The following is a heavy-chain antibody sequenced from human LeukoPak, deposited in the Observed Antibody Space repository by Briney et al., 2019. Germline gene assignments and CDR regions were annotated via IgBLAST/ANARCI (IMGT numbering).Heavy chain of an antibody. V-gene: IGHV1-18*01. J-gene: IGHJ6*02. Sequence: ASVMVSCKASGYTFTDYGISWVRQAPGQGLEWMGWISVNNGNTNYAQKLQGRVTMTTDTSTSTAYMELRSLRSDDTAVYYCARDDYYGPYGMDVWGQGTTVTVS. CDR3: ARDDYYGPYGMDV. D-gene: IGHD3-10*01. CDR2: ISVNNGNT. CDR1: GYTFTDYG.